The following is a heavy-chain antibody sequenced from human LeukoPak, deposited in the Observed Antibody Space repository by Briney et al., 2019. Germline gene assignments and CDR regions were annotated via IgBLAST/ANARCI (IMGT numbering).Heavy chain of an antibody. J-gene: IGHJ4*02. D-gene: IGHD6-13*01. V-gene: IGHV3-21*01. CDR2: ISSSSSYI. Sequence: GGSLRLSCAASGFTFSSYSMNWVRQAPGKGLEWVSSISSSSSYIYYADSVKGRFTISRDNAKNSLYLQMNSLRAEATAVYYCARDAAAAGHIDYWGQGTLVTVSS. CDR3: ARDAAAAGHIDY. CDR1: GFTFSSYS.